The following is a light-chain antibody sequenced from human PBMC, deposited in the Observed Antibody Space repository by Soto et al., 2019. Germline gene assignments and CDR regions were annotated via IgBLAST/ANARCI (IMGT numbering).Light chain of an antibody. Sequence: DIQMTHSPSPLSASVGDRVTITCRASQSISTYLNWYQQKPGKAPKLLIYGASSLQSGVPSRFSGSGSGTDFTLTISSLQPEDFGTYYCQQSFSTPRTFGQGTKVDIK. J-gene: IGKJ1*01. CDR3: QQSFSTPRT. CDR2: GAS. CDR1: QSISTY. V-gene: IGKV1-39*01.